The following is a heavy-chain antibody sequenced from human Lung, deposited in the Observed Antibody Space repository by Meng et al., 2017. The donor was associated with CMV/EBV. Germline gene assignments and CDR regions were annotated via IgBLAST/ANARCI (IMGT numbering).Heavy chain of an antibody. J-gene: IGHJ4*02. D-gene: IGHD6-19*01. Sequence: CGASACMFPGFYLRWVRLAPGRGLEWMGWLKPNSGGTTYAQKFQGRVTMTRDTSIDTAYMELGRLRSDETAVYFCAREFSRGWYCDHWGQGTLVTVSS. V-gene: IGHV1-2*02. CDR2: LKPNSGGT. CDR1: ACMFPGFY. CDR3: AREFSRGWYCDH.